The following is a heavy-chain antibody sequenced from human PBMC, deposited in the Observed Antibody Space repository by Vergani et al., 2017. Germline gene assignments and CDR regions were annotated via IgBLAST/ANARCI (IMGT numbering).Heavy chain of an antibody. CDR1: GFTFSSYS. CDR2: ISSSSSYI. J-gene: IGHJ4*02. Sequence: EVQLVESGGGLVKPGGSLRLSCAASGFTFSSYSMNWVRQAPGKGLEWVSSISSSSSYIYYADSVKGRFTTSRDNAKNSLYLQMNSLRAEDTAVYYCARALEAGPGYCSSTSCYPFDYWGQGTLVTVSS. CDR3: ARALEAGPGYCSSTSCYPFDY. V-gene: IGHV3-21*01. D-gene: IGHD2-2*01.